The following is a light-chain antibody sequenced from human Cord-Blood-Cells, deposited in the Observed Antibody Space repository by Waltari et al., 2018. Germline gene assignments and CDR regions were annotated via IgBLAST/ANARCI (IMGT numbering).Light chain of an antibody. Sequence: DIQMTKSPSTLSASVGDRVTITCRASQSISIWLAWYQQKRGKAPKLLIYDASSLESGVPSRFSGSGSGTEFTLTISSLQPDDFATYYCQQYNSYSYTFGQGTKLEIK. V-gene: IGKV1-5*01. J-gene: IGKJ2*01. CDR1: QSISIW. CDR3: QQYNSYSYT. CDR2: DAS.